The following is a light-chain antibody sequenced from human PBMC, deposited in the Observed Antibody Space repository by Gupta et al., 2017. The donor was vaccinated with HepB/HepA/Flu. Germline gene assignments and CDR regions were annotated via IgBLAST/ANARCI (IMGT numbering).Light chain of an antibody. CDR3: AAWDDSLTSGV. J-gene: IGLJ2*01. CDR2: RNN. Sequence: QSVLPQPPSASGTPGQRVTIFCSGSRSNIGSNYVYWYQQLPGTAPKLLIYRNNQRPSGVPDRVSGSKSGTSASRAISGLRSEDEAEDDCAAWDDSLTSGVFGGGTKLTVL. V-gene: IGLV1-47*01. CDR1: RSNIGSNY.